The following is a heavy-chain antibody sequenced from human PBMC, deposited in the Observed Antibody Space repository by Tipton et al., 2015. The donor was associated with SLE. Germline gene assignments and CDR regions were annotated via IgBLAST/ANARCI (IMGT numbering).Heavy chain of an antibody. CDR2: IYTSGST. D-gene: IGHD6-19*01. Sequence: TLSLTCTVSGDSISSAPSSGSYFLIWIRQPAGKGMEWIGRIYTSGSTNYNPPLKSRLPISVDTSKNKFSLNLNSVTAADTAIYYCAREKENTGWFWLNAFDVWGRGTLVTVST. V-gene: IGHV4-61*02. J-gene: IGHJ3*01. CDR3: AREKENTGWFWLNAFDV. CDR1: GDSISSAPSSGSYF.